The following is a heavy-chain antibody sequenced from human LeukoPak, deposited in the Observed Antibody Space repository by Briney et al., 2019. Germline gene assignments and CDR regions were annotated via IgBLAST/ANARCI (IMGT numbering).Heavy chain of an antibody. CDR1: GCTISSYS. CDR2: IRYDGSNK. D-gene: IGHD3-22*01. Sequence: GGSLRLSCAASGCTISSYSMHWVGQAPGKGLEWVAFIRYDGSNKYYADSVKGRFTISRDNSKNTLYLQMNTLRAEDTAVYYCAKDHLNYYHSRDFDYWGQGTLVTVSS. CDR3: AKDHLNYYHSRDFDY. J-gene: IGHJ4*02. V-gene: IGHV3-30*02.